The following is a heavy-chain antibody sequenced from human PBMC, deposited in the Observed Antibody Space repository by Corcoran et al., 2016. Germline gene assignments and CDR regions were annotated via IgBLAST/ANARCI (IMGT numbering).Heavy chain of an antibody. CDR1: RFTFTSSA. D-gene: IGHD1-26*01. Sequence: QMQLVQSGPEVKKPGTSVKVSCKASRFTFTSSAVQWVRQARGQRLEWIGWIVVGSSNSNYAQKFQERVTITKDMSTSTAYMELSRLRSEDTAVYYCAAGGARGDDAFDIWGQGTMVTVSS. V-gene: IGHV1-58*01. CDR2: IVVGSSNS. J-gene: IGHJ3*02. CDR3: AAGGARGDDAFDI.